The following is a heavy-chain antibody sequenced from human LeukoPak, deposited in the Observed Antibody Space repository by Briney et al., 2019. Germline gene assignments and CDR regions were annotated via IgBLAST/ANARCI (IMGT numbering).Heavy chain of an antibody. Sequence: GGSLRLSCEASGFTFGTYWMTWVRQAPGKGLEWVANIKEDGSAKYYVESVKGRLTISRDNAKKSLFLQMNSLRAEDTAVYYCARDKFSVAVGYFDYWGQGTLVTVSS. CDR3: ARDKFSVAVGYFDY. D-gene: IGHD6-19*01. V-gene: IGHV3-7*01. CDR2: IKEDGSAK. J-gene: IGHJ4*02. CDR1: GFTFGTYW.